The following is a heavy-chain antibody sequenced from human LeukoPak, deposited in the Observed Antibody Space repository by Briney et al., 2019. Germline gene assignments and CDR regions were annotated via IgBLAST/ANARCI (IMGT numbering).Heavy chain of an antibody. Sequence: PGGSLRLSCAASGFTFSSYGMHWVRQAPGKGLEWVAVISYDGSNKYYADSVKGRFTISRDNSKNTLYLQMNSLRAEDTAVYYCARDGRDIVVVPADGYYMDVWGKGTTVTVSS. CDR3: ARDGRDIVVVPADGYYMDV. CDR2: ISYDGSNK. D-gene: IGHD2-2*01. V-gene: IGHV3-30*03. CDR1: GFTFSSYG. J-gene: IGHJ6*03.